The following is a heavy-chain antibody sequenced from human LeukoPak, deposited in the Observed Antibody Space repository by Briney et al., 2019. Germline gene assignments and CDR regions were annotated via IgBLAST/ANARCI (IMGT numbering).Heavy chain of an antibody. J-gene: IGHJ3*02. V-gene: IGHV5-10-1*01. CDR3: ASPDGVNRGDAFDI. Sequence: GESLKISCKGSGYSFTSYWINWVRQMPGKGLEWMGRIDPSDSYTNYSPSFQGHVTISTDRSISTAYLQWSNLKASDTAIYYCASPDGVNRGDAFDIRGQGTMVTVSS. CDR1: GYSFTSYW. CDR2: IDPSDSYT. D-gene: IGHD1-14*01.